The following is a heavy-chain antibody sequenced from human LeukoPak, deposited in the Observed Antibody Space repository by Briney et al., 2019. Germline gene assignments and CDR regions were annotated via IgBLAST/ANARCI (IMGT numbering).Heavy chain of an antibody. CDR2: ISSSGSTI. CDR1: GFTFSSYE. Sequence: GGSLRLSCAASGFTFSSYEMNWVRQAPGKGLEWVSYISSSGSTIYYADSVKGRFTISRDNAKNSLYLQMNSLRAEDTAVYYCARNPHYDFWSGYYTGPDYWGQGTLVTVSS. D-gene: IGHD3-3*01. CDR3: ARNPHYDFWSGYYTGPDY. V-gene: IGHV3-48*03. J-gene: IGHJ4*02.